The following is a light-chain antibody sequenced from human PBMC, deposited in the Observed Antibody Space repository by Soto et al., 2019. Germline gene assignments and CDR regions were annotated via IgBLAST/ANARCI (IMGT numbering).Light chain of an antibody. CDR2: AAS. J-gene: IGKJ1*01. V-gene: IGKV1-9*01. CDR1: QGISNY. CDR3: QQYHYWWT. Sequence: PLNQSPSCPSSSVGAGVTIPFRASQGISNYVAWYQQKPGKAPKLLIYAASTLQSGVPSRFSGSGSGTDFTLTISSLQPEDFAVYYCQQYHYWWTFGQGTKVDI.